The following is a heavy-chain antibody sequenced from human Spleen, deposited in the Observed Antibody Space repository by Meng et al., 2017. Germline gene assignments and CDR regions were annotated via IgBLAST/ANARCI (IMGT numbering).Heavy chain of an antibody. CDR2: IWYDGSNK. J-gene: IGHJ6*02. D-gene: IGHD3-10*01. V-gene: IGHV3-33*06. Sequence: GESLKISCAASGFTFSSYGMHWVRQAPGKGLEWVAVIWYDGSNKYYADSVKGRFTISRDNSKNTLYLQMNSLRAEDTAVYYCAKVWGSGSYYTYYYYGMDVWGQGTMVTVSS. CDR1: GFTFSSYG. CDR3: AKVWGSGSYYTYYYYGMDV.